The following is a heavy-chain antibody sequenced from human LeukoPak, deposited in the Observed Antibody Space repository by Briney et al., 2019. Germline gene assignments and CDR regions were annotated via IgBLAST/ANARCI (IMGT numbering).Heavy chain of an antibody. Sequence: RPSETLSLTCTVSGGSISSYYWSWIRQPPGKGLEWIGYIYYSGSTNYNPSLKSRVTISVDTSKNQFSLKLSSVTAADTAVYYCAGLGFDIVVVVAATPYYYYYMDVWGKGTTVTVSS. D-gene: IGHD2-15*01. J-gene: IGHJ6*03. V-gene: IGHV4-59*08. CDR2: IYYSGST. CDR3: AGLGFDIVVVVAATPYYYYYMDV. CDR1: GGSISSYY.